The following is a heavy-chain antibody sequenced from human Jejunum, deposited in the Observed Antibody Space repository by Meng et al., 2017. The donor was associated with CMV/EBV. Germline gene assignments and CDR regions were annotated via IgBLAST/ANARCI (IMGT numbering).Heavy chain of an antibody. D-gene: IGHD4-11*01. Sequence: SGFTFRDHAMHWVRQAPGKGLEWVAVVSYEGRSRFYADSVEGRFSISRDNSKNTVYLQMDSLSTDDTAVYYCTRRMNSNNDAFDFWGQGTMVTVSS. CDR3: TRRMNSNNDAFDF. CDR2: VSYEGRSR. CDR1: GFTFRDHA. J-gene: IGHJ3*01. V-gene: IGHV3-30*04.